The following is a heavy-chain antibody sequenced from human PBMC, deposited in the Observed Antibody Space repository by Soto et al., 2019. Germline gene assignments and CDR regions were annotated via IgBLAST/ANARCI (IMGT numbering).Heavy chain of an antibody. Sequence: ASVKVSCKASGYTFTGYYMHWVRQAPGQGLEWMGWINPNSGATNYAQKFQGWVTMTRDTSSSPAYIELRRLRSDATAVYYGARAFTVTTGGVAYYGMDVGGQGTTVNVAS. CDR3: ARAFTVTTGGVAYYGMDV. CDR2: INPNSGAT. V-gene: IGHV1-2*04. J-gene: IGHJ6*02. CDR1: GYTFTGYY. D-gene: IGHD4-4*01.